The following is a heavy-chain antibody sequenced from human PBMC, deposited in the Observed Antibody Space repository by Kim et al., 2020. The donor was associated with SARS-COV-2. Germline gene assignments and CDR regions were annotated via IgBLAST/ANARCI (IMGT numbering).Heavy chain of an antibody. Sequence: GGSLRLSCAASGFNFDDYAMHWVRQIAGKGLEFVSLINADSRTTFYADSVKGRFTISRDNSKNYLFLQMNTLTTDDTAWYYCTKDYWGSYTDWGRGTLVTVSS. CDR2: INADSRTT. CDR1: GFNFDDYA. D-gene: IGHD1-26*01. CDR3: TKDYWGSYTD. J-gene: IGHJ4*02. V-gene: IGHV3-43*02.